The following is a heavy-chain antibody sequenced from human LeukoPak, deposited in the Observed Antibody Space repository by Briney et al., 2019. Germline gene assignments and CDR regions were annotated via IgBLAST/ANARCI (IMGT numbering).Heavy chain of an antibody. J-gene: IGHJ4*02. V-gene: IGHV3-64*01. CDR3: ARGRGSSGYIGDY. CDR2: ISSNGGST. CDR1: GFTFSSYA. D-gene: IGHD3-22*01. Sequence: PGGSLRLSCAASGFTFSSYAMHWVRQAPGKGLEYVSAISSNGGSTYYANSVKGRFTISRDNSKNTLYLQMGSLRAEDVAVYYCARGRGSSGYIGDYWGQGTLVTVSS.